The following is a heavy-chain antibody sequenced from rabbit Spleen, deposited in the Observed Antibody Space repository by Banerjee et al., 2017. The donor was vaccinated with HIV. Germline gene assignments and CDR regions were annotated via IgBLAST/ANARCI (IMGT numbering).Heavy chain of an antibody. Sequence: QEQLVESGGGLVQPGTSLTLTCKASGFYFSSGYYLSWVRQAPGKGLEWIGCIGTGSGTTYYASWAKGRFTISKTSSTTVTLQMTSLTAADTAPYFCARETKYSVYAFNLWGQGTLVTVS. J-gene: IGHJ4*01. CDR1: GFYFSSGYY. D-gene: IGHD6-1*01. CDR2: IGTGSGTT. CDR3: ARETKYSVYAFNL. V-gene: IGHV1S45*01.